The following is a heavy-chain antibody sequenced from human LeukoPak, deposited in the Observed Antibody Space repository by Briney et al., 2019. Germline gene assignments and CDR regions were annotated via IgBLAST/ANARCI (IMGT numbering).Heavy chain of an antibody. Sequence: GESLKISCKGSGYSFSSYWIVWVRQMPGKGLEWMGIIYPGDSDTRYSPSFQGQVAISADKSISTAYLQWSSLKASDTAMYYCARLWVATLDSWGQGTLVTVSS. CDR3: ARLWVATLDS. D-gene: IGHD5-12*01. CDR1: GYSFSSYW. J-gene: IGHJ4*02. V-gene: IGHV5-51*01. CDR2: IYPGDSDT.